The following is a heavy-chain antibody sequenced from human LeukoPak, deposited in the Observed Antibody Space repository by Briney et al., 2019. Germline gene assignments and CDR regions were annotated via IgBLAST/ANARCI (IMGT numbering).Heavy chain of an antibody. V-gene: IGHV3-66*01. CDR3: ARDLELDCGGDCYSNVPDY. CDR1: GFTVSSNY. J-gene: IGHJ4*02. CDR2: IYSGGST. D-gene: IGHD2-21*02. Sequence: QPGGSLRLSCAASGFTVSSNYMSWVRQAPGKGLEWVSVIYSGGSTHYADSVKGRFTISRDNSKNTLYLQMNSLRAEGTAVYYCARDLELDCGGDCYSNVPDYWGQGTLVTVSS.